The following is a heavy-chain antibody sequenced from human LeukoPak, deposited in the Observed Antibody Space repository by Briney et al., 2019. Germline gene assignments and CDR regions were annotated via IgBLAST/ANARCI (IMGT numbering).Heavy chain of an antibody. CDR1: GGSTSSGV. CDR2: IYYSGST. Sequence: SETLSLTCTDPGGSTSSGVLSWIRQPPGKGLEWIGYIYYSGSTNYNPSLKSRVTISIDTSKSQFSLKLSSVTAADTAVYYCARQAFCSGSSCNPLDYWGQGTLVTVSS. D-gene: IGHD2-15*01. J-gene: IGHJ4*02. V-gene: IGHV4-59*08. CDR3: ARQAFCSGSSCNPLDY.